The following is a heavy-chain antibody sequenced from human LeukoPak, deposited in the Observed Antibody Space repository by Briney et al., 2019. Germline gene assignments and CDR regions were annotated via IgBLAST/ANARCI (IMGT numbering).Heavy chain of an antibody. D-gene: IGHD6-19*01. CDR3: ARAGSSGWYGGDVY. J-gene: IGHJ4*02. CDR1: GYTFTSYG. Sequence: GASVKVSCKASGYTFTSYGISWVRQAPGQGLEWMGWISAYNGNTNYAQKLQGRVTMTTDTSTSTAYMGLRSLRSDDTAVYYCARAGSSGWYGGDVYWGQGTLVTVSS. CDR2: ISAYNGNT. V-gene: IGHV1-18*04.